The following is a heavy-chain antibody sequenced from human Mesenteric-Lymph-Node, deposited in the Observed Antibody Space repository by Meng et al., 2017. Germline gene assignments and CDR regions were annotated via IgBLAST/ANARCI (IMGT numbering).Heavy chain of an antibody. CDR1: GGSISSGGHS. CDR2: IYYSGST. V-gene: IGHV4-31*03. CDR3: ARVDSSGYFLDY. Sequence: QVQLQESGPGLVKPSQTLSLTCTVSGGSISSGGHSWSWIRQHPGKGLEWIAYIYYSGSTYYNPSLKSRVILSVDTSKNQFSLKLSSVTAADTAVYYCARVDSSGYFLDYWGQGTLVTDSS. D-gene: IGHD3-22*01. J-gene: IGHJ4*01.